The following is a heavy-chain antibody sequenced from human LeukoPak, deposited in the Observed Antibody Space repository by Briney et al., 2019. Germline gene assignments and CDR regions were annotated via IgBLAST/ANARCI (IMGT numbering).Heavy chain of an antibody. Sequence: GESLKISCKGSGYSFTSYWIGWVRQMPGKGLEWMGIIYPGDSDIRYSPSFQGQVTISADKSISTAYLQWSSLKASDTAMYYCARLLGYCSSTSCPLDYYNYYMDVWGKGTTVTVSS. CDR3: ARLLGYCSSTSCPLDYYNYYMDV. D-gene: IGHD2-2*01. CDR2: IYPGDSDI. J-gene: IGHJ6*03. V-gene: IGHV5-51*01. CDR1: GYSFTSYW.